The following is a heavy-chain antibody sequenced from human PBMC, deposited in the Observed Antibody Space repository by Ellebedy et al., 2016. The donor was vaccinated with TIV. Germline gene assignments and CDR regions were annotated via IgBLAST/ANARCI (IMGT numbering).Heavy chain of an antibody. CDR3: ARDRTLVRGVINAKPDGGLDY. D-gene: IGHD3-10*01. J-gene: IGHJ4*02. V-gene: IGHV1-46*01. Sequence: AASVKVSCKASGYTFTSYCIHWVRQAPGQGLEWMGFINPSGGYTNYPQKFQGRVTMTRDTSTSTVYMQLRSLRSEDTAVYYCARDRTLVRGVINAKPDGGLDYWGQGTLVTVSP. CDR1: GYTFTSYC. CDR2: INPSGGYT.